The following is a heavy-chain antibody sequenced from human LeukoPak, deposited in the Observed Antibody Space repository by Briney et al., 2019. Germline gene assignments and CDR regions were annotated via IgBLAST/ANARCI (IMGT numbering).Heavy chain of an antibody. CDR1: GFTFSSYW. CDR2: INTDGSST. V-gene: IGHV3-74*01. CDR3: ARDVSSSSPREQLDV. J-gene: IGHJ6*04. Sequence: PGGSLRLSCAVSGFTFSSYWMHWVRQAPGKGLVWVSRINTDGSSTSYAVSVKGRFTISRDNAKNTLYLQMKSLRAEDTAVYYCARDVSSSSPREQLDVWGKGTTVTVSS. D-gene: IGHD6-6*01.